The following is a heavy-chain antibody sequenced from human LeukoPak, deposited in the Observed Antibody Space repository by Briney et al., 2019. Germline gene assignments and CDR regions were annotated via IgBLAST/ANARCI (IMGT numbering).Heavy chain of an antibody. V-gene: IGHV1-46*01. CDR3: ARDRRTTESTGYNWLDP. Sequence: ASVTVSCKASGYTFTNYNMHWVRQAPGQGLEWMGMINPSGGSIIYAQKFQGRVTMTRVMSTSTVYMELTSLRSEDTAVYYCARDRRTTESTGYNWLDPWGQGTLVTVSS. CDR1: GYTFTNYN. J-gene: IGHJ5*02. CDR2: INPSGGSI. D-gene: IGHD4-11*01.